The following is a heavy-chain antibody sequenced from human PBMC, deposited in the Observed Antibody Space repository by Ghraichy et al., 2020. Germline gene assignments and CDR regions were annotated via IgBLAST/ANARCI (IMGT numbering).Heavy chain of an antibody. CDR3: AKDLSTNTLGYFDS. Sequence: GESLNISCTASGFTISTYGMSWVRQAPGKGLEWVSAVSGGGGSTHYADSVKGRFTISRDNSKNTLYLQMNSLRVEDTAVYYCAKDLSTNTLGYFDSWGQGTLVTVSS. CDR2: VSGGGGST. D-gene: IGHD3-16*02. CDR1: GFTISTYG. V-gene: IGHV3-23*01. J-gene: IGHJ4*02.